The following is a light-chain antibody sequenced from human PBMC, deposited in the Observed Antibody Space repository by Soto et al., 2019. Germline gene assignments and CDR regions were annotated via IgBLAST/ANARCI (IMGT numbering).Light chain of an antibody. CDR2: AAS. V-gene: IGKV1-27*01. CDR1: QGISNY. J-gene: IGKJ1*01. CDR3: QQYNSHRT. Sequence: DIQMTPSPSSLSASVVDRVTITCRASQGISNYLAWYQQTPGKVPKLLIYAASTLQSGVPSRFSGSGSGTDFTLTISSLQPDDAAIYYCQQYNSHRTFGQGTKVDIK.